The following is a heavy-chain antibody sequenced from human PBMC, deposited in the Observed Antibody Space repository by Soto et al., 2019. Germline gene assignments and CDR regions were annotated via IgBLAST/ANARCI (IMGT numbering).Heavy chain of an antibody. CDR1: GFTFSSYA. CDR2: ISYDGSNK. D-gene: IGHD3-10*01. V-gene: IGHV3-30-3*01. CDR3: ARDRSLGSGSYFDY. Sequence: PGGSLRLSCAASGFTFSSYAMHWVRQAPGKGLEWVAVISYDGSNKYYADSVKGRFTISRDNSKNTLYLQMNSLRAEDTAVYYCARDRSLGSGSYFDYWGQGTLVTVSS. J-gene: IGHJ4*02.